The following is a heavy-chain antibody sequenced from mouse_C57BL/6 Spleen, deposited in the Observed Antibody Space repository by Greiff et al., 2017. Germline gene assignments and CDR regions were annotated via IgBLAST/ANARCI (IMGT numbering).Heavy chain of an antibody. J-gene: IGHJ2*01. CDR3: SRSGDYSFDY. CDR1: GYSFTDYN. CDR2: INPNYGTT. Sequence: VQLQQSGPELVKPGASVKISCKASGYSFTDYNMNWVKQSHGQSLEWIGVINPNYGTTSYNQKFKGKATLTVDQSSSTAYMQLNSLTSEDSAVXYCSRSGDYSFDYWGQGTTLTVSA. V-gene: IGHV1-39*01. D-gene: IGHD3-2*02.